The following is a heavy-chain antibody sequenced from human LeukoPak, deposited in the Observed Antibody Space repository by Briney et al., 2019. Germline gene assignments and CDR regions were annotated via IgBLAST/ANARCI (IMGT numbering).Heavy chain of an antibody. D-gene: IGHD3-3*01. CDR3: ARSADLDVYYDFWSGYRY. Sequence: SSETLSLTCAVYGGSFSGYYWSWIRQPPGKGLEWIGEINHSGSTNYNPSLKSRVTISVDTSKNQFSLKLSSVTAADTAVYYCARSADLDVYYDFWSGYRYWDQGTLVTVSS. CDR2: INHSGST. J-gene: IGHJ4*02. V-gene: IGHV4-34*01. CDR1: GGSFSGYY.